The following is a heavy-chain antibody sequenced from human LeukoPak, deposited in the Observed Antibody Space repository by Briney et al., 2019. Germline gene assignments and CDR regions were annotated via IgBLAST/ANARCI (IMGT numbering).Heavy chain of an antibody. D-gene: IGHD5-18*01. CDR2: ITPMFGTT. CDR3: ARTQGDVMELWKRFHYYYMDV. V-gene: IGHV1-69*05. CDR1: GYTLSTYG. Sequence: SVTVSCKASGYTLSTYGIGWVRQAPGQGLEWMGWITPMFGTTNYAQKFRGRVTITTDESTRTVYMELSSLKSEDTAYYYCARTQGDVMELWKRFHYYYMDVWGKGTTVTVSS. J-gene: IGHJ6*03.